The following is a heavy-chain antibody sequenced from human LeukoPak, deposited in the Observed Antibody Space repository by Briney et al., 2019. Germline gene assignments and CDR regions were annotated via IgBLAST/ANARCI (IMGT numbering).Heavy chain of an antibody. Sequence: AGGSLRLSCAASGFTLSSYTMSWVRQAPGKGLEWVSSISGSVSSTFYAESVKGRFTLSRDNSKNTLYLQMNSLRAEDTAVYYCARENFGDAFDIWGQGIMVTVSS. V-gene: IGHV3-23*01. CDR1: GFTLSSYT. CDR2: ISGSVSST. D-gene: IGHD3-10*01. J-gene: IGHJ3*02. CDR3: ARENFGDAFDI.